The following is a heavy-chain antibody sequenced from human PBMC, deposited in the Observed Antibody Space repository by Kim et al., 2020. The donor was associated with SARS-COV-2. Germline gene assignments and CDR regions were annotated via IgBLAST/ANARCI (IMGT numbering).Heavy chain of an antibody. Sequence: GGSLRLSCAASGFTFSSYAMHWVRQAPGKGLEWVAVISYDGSNKYYADSVKGRFTISRDNSKNTLYLQMNSLRAEDTAVYYCARGSSSWFFYFDYWGQGT. D-gene: IGHD6-13*01. CDR1: GFTFSSYA. CDR3: ARGSSSWFFYFDY. CDR2: ISYDGSNK. V-gene: IGHV3-30-3*01. J-gene: IGHJ4*02.